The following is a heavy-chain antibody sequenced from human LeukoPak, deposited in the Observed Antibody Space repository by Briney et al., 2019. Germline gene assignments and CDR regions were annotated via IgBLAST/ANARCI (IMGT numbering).Heavy chain of an antibody. Sequence: ASVKVSCKASGYTFTSYAMHWVRQAPGQGLEWMGIINPSGGSTTYAQKFQGRVTMTRDTSTSTVYMELSSLRSEDTAMYYCARGGAFCGGDCYSRHYFDYWGQGTLVTVSS. CDR3: ARGGAFCGGDCYSRHYFDY. D-gene: IGHD2-21*01. CDR1: GYTFTSYA. J-gene: IGHJ4*02. CDR2: INPSGGST. V-gene: IGHV1-46*01.